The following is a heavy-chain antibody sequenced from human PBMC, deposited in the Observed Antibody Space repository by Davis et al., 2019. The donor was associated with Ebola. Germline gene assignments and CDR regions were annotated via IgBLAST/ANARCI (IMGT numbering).Heavy chain of an antibody. CDR3: AKDERGYSYGYLGY. CDR2: ISGSGGST. J-gene: IGHJ4*02. Sequence: GESLKISCAASGFTFSSYAMSWVRQAPGKGLEWVSAISGSGGSTYYADSVKGRFTISRDNSKNTLYLQMNSLRAEDTAVYYCAKDERGYSYGYLGYWGQGTLVTVSS. V-gene: IGHV3-23*01. CDR1: GFTFSSYA. D-gene: IGHD5-18*01.